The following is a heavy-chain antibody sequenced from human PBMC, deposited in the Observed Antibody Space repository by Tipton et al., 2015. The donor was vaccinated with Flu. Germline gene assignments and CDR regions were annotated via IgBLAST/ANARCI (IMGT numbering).Heavy chain of an antibody. CDR1: GDSIGSPYF. CDR3: ARREYSNYVSEPKSWFDP. CDR2: VHQTGSP. D-gene: IGHD6-6*01. V-gene: IGHV4-38-2*01. J-gene: IGHJ5*02. Sequence: TLSLTCSVSGDSIGSPYFWGWIRQPPGKGLEWIDNVHQTGSPYYNPSLRSRVTIGVDRAKNQFSLRLTSVTAADTAAYYCARREYSNYVSEPKSWFDPWGQGTLVTVSS.